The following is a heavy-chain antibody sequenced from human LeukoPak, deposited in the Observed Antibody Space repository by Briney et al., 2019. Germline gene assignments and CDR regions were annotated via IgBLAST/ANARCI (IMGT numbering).Heavy chain of an antibody. CDR2: ISGSGGST. J-gene: IGHJ4*02. CDR3: AKIPSYSSGWYYSDY. V-gene: IGHV3-23*01. Sequence: GGSLRLSCAASGFTFSSYAMSWVRQAPGKGLEWVSAISGSGGSTYYADSVKGRFTISRDNSKNTLYLQMNSLRAEDTAVYYCAKIPSYSSGWYYSDYWGQGTLVTVSX. CDR1: GFTFSSYA. D-gene: IGHD6-19*01.